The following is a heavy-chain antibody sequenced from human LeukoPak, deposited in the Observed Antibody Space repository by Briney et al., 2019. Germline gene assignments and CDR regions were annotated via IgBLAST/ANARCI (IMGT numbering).Heavy chain of an antibody. Sequence: GGSLRLSCAASGFTFSSYAMSWVRQAPGKGLEWVSAIRGSGGSTYYADSVKGRFTISRDNSKNTLYLQMNSLRAEDTAVYYCAKDSFSRGDYLFDYWGQGTLVTVSS. CDR1: GFTFSSYA. J-gene: IGHJ4*02. CDR2: IRGSGGST. D-gene: IGHD4-17*01. CDR3: AKDSFSRGDYLFDY. V-gene: IGHV3-23*01.